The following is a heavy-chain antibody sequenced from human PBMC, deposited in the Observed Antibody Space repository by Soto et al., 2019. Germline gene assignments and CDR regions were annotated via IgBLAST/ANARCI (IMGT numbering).Heavy chain of an antibody. J-gene: IGHJ4*02. CDR2: ISAYNGNT. D-gene: IGHD2-2*02. Sequence: QVQLVQSGAEVKKPGASVKVSCKASGYTFTSYGISWVRQAPGQGLEWMGWISAYNGNTNYAQKLQGRVTMTTDTSTSTAYMELRCLRSDDTAVYYCARGGYCSSTSCYISYYFDYWGQGTLVTVSS. CDR3: ARGGYCSSTSCYISYYFDY. V-gene: IGHV1-18*01. CDR1: GYTFTSYG.